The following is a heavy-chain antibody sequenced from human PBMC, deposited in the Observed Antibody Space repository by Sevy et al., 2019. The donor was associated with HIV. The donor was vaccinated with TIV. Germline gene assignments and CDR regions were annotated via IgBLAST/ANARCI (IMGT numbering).Heavy chain of an antibody. CDR2: FYNSGRT. J-gene: IGHJ4*02. Sequence: SETLSLTCTVSGSSISGFSWSWIRQPPGKGLEWIRYFYNSGRTNYNPSLKSRVTISVDTSKNQFSLKLNSVTAADTAVYYCARAHTSGWFHYWGQGTLVTVSS. D-gene: IGHD6-19*01. V-gene: IGHV4-59*08. CDR1: GSSISGFS. CDR3: ARAHTSGWFHY.